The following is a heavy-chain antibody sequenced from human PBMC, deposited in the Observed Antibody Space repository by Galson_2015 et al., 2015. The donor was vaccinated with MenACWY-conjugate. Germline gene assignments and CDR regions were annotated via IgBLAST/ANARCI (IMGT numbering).Heavy chain of an antibody. CDR3: TRMSLLWFGEAHDGMDI. V-gene: IGHV4-59*01. CDR2: VYYSGST. J-gene: IGHJ6*02. CDR1: GDSIDSDY. Sequence: SEPLSLTCTVSGDSIDSDYWSWIRQPPGKGLEWIGYVYYSGSTDYNPSLKSRVTISVDTSKNQFSLKVYSVTAADTAVYYCTRMSLLWFGEAHDGMDIWGQGTTVTVSS. D-gene: IGHD3-10*01.